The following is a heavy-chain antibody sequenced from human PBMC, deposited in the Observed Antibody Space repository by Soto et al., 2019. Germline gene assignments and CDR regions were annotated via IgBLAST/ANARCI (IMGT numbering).Heavy chain of an antibody. CDR1: GYTFTSYG. CDR2: ISAYNGNT. V-gene: IGHV1-18*01. D-gene: IGHD6-13*01. J-gene: IGHJ6*02. CDR3: ARDRIAAAGHRYYYYGMDV. Sequence: ASVKVSCKASGYTFTSYGISWVRQAPGQGLEWTGWISAYNGNTNYAQKLQGRVTMTTDTSTSTAYMELRSLRSDDTAVYYCARDRIAAAGHRYYYYGMDVWGQGTTVTVSS.